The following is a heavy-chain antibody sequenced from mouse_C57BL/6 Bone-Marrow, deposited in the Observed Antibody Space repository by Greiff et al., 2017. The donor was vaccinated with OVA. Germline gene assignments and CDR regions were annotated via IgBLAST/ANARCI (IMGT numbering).Heavy chain of an antibody. CDR2: FHPYNDDT. CDR3: ARLGYDGYYWFAY. Sequence: VQLVESGAELVKPGASVKMSCKASGYTFTTYPIEWMKQNHGKSLEWIGNFHPYNDDTKYNEKFKGKATLTVEKSSSTVYLELSRLTSDDSAVYYCARLGYDGYYWFAYWGQGTLVTVSA. D-gene: IGHD2-3*01. V-gene: IGHV1-47*01. CDR1: GYTFTTYP. J-gene: IGHJ3*01.